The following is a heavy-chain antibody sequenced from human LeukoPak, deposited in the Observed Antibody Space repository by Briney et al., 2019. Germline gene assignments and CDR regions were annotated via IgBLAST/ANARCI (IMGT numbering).Heavy chain of an antibody. CDR3: ARDRYFDWFDP. CDR1: GGTFSTYA. J-gene: IGHJ5*02. V-gene: IGHV1-69*13. D-gene: IGHD3-9*01. CDR2: IIPIFGTA. Sequence: ASVKVSCRASGGTFSTYAISWVRQAPGQGLEWMGGIIPIFGTANYAQKFQGRVTITADESTSTAYMELSSLRSEDTAVYYCARDRYFDWFDPWGQGTLVTVSS.